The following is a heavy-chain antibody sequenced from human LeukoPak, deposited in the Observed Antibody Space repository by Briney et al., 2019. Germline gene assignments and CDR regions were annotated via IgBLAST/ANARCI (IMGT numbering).Heavy chain of an antibody. CDR2: ISSSSSTI. CDR1: GFTFSSYS. V-gene: IGHV3-48*04. Sequence: GGSLRLSCAASGFTFSSYSMNWVRQAPGKGLEWVSYISSSSSTIYYADSVKGRFTFSRDNAKNSLYLQMNSLRAEDTAVYYCASRSYGSGSSSFDYWGQGTLVTVSS. D-gene: IGHD3-10*01. J-gene: IGHJ4*02. CDR3: ASRSYGSGSSSFDY.